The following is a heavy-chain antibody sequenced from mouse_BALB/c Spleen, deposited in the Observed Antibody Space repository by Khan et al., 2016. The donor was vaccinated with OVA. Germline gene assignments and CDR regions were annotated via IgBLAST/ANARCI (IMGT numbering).Heavy chain of an antibody. CDR3: ARGGAAYYRNDGGAMEY. CDR2: INTHSGVP. V-gene: IGHV9-4*02. CDR1: GYTFTTAG. D-gene: IGHD2-14*01. J-gene: IGHJ4*01. Sequence: QVQLKQSGPELKKPGETVRISCKASGYTFTTAGIQWVQKMPGKGLKWIGWINTHSGVPKYAEDFKGRFAFSLEIYVSIAYLQITNLKNEDTATYFCARGGAAYYRNDGGAMEYWGQGTSVTVSS.